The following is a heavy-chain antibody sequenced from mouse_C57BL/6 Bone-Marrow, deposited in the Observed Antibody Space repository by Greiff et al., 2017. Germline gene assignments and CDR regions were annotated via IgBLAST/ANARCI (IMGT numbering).Heavy chain of an antibody. CDR2: IDPSDSYT. Sequence: VKLQQPGAELVRPGTSVKLSCKASGYTFTSYWMHWVKQRPGQGLEWIGVIDPSDSYTNYNQKFKGKATLTVDTSSSTAYMQLSSLTSEDSAVYYCRAGTSYWGQGTTPTVSS. D-gene: IGHD3-1*01. CDR3: RAGTSY. J-gene: IGHJ2*01. CDR1: GYTFTSYW. V-gene: IGHV1-59*01.